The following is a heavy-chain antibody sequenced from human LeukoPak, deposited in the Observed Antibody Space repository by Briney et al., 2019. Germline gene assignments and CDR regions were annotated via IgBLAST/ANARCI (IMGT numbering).Heavy chain of an antibody. CDR3: ARGRPSLKERLWFGIAHY. J-gene: IGHJ4*02. CDR2: ISSSSSYI. D-gene: IGHD3-10*01. V-gene: IGHV3-21*01. CDR1: GFTFSSYS. Sequence: GGSLRLSCAASGFTFSSYSMNWVRQAPGKGLEWVSSISSSSSYIYYADSVKGRFTISRDNAKNSLYLQMNSLRAEDTAVYYCARGRPSLKERLWFGIAHYWGQGTLVTVSS.